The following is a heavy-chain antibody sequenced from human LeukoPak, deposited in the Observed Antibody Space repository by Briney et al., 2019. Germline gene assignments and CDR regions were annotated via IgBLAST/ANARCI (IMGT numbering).Heavy chain of an antibody. D-gene: IGHD6-13*01. J-gene: IGHJ4*02. CDR3: ARENSSLDY. Sequence: PSETLSLTCTVSGGSISSSSYYWGWIRQPAGKGLEWIGRIYTSGSTNYNPSLKSRVTISVDTSKNQFSLKLSSVTAADTAVYYCARENSSLDYWGQGTLVTVSS. CDR1: GGSISSSSYY. V-gene: IGHV4-61*02. CDR2: IYTSGST.